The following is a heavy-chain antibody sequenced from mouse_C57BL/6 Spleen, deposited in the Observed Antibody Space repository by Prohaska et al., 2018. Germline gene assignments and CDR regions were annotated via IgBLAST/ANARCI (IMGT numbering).Heavy chain of an antibody. J-gene: IGHJ1*03. CDR2: VNTHSGEP. CDR1: GYTFTTAG. D-gene: IGHD1-1*01. CDR3: AILRRYFDV. Sequence: QIQLVQSGPELKKPGETVKISCKASGYTFTTAGMQWVQKMPGKDLKWIVWVNTHSGEPEFAEDFKVRVAFSLDTSASAAYLQIGNLKNEDTATYFCAILRRYFDVWGTGTTVTVSS. V-gene: IGHV9-4*01.